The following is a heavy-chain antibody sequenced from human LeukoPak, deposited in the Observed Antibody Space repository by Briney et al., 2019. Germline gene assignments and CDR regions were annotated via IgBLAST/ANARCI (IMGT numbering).Heavy chain of an antibody. Sequence: GGSLRLSCAASGFTFSSYAMHWVRQAPGKGLEWEAVISYDGSNKYYADSVKGRFTISRDNSKNTLYLQMNSLRAEDTAVYYCARESKYYDILTGYPYYYFDYWGQGTLVTVSS. CDR1: GFTFSSYA. CDR2: ISYDGSNK. J-gene: IGHJ4*02. V-gene: IGHV3-30*04. D-gene: IGHD3-9*01. CDR3: ARESKYYDILTGYPYYYFDY.